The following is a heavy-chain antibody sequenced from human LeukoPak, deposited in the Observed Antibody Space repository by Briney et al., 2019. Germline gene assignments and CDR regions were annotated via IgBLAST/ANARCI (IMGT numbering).Heavy chain of an antibody. V-gene: IGHV3-30*18. D-gene: IGHD6-19*01. CDR1: GFTFSAYG. CDR3: AKDQIGWAPGYSSGPLDY. J-gene: IGHJ4*02. CDR2: VSPDGNSK. Sequence: GGSLRLSCAASGFTFSAYGIHWVRQAPGKGLEWVAVVSPDGNSKFSADSVKGRFTISRDNSKNTLFLQMNSLGPEDTAVYYCAKDQIGWAPGYSSGPLDYWGQGTQVTVSS.